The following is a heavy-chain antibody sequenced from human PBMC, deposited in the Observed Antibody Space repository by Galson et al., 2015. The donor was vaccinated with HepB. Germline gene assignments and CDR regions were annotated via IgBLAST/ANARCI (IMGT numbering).Heavy chain of an antibody. CDR2: TNPNSGGT. Sequence: SCKASGYTFTGYYMHWVRQAPGQGLEWMGRTNPNSGGTNYAQKFQGRVTMTRDTSISTAYMELSRLRSDDTAVYYCARAPGYSSGWYFDLWGRGTLVTVSS. D-gene: IGHD6-19*01. CDR1: GYTFTGYY. CDR3: ARAPGYSSGWYFDL. J-gene: IGHJ2*01. V-gene: IGHV1-2*06.